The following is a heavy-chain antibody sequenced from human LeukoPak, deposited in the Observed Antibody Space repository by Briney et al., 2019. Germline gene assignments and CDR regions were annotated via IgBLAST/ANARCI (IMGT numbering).Heavy chain of an antibody. V-gene: IGHV4-59*01. D-gene: IGHD6-19*01. CDR1: GGSISSYY. J-gene: IGHJ4*02. Sequence: SETLSLTCTVSGGSISSYYWSWIRQPPGKGLEWIGYICYSGSTNYNPSLKSRVTISVDTSKNQFSLKLSSVPAADTAVYYCAREAWDSSGSTFDYWGQGTLVTVSS. CDR3: AREAWDSSGSTFDY. CDR2: ICYSGST.